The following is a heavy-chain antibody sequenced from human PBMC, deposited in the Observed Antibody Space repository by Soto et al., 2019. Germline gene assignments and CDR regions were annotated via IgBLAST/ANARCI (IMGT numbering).Heavy chain of an antibody. CDR3: ARSNAYYDVWSGYLDY. V-gene: IGHV4-31*03. CDR2: INYIGSA. Sequence: TSETLSLTCTVSGVSISSGGYYWSWIRQHPGKGLEWIGYINYIGSAYYHPSLKSRVTISVDTSRNQFSLKLTSVTAADTAVYYCARSNAYYDVWSGYLDYWGQGTLVTVSS. D-gene: IGHD3-3*01. J-gene: IGHJ4*02. CDR1: GVSISSGGYY.